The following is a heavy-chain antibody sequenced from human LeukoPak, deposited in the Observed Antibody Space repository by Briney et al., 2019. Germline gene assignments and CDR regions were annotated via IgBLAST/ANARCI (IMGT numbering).Heavy chain of an antibody. D-gene: IGHD6-19*01. CDR1: GLTFSSYG. V-gene: IGHV3-30*18. CDR2: ISYDGSNK. Sequence: GGSLRLSCAASGLTFSSYGMHWVRQAPGKGLEWVAVISYDGSNKYYADSVKGRFTISRVNSKNTLYLQMNSLRAEDTAVYYCAKDKEVAVAGHFDYWGQGTLVTVSS. J-gene: IGHJ4*02. CDR3: AKDKEVAVAGHFDY.